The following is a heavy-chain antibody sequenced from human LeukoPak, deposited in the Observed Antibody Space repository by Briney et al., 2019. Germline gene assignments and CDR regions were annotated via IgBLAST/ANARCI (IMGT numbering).Heavy chain of an antibody. CDR2: IRSTGDT. V-gene: IGHV3-48*01. CDR1: GFIFSQHS. CDR3: SRDAGNSGYGCDL. Sequence: PGGSLRLSCAASGFIFSQHSINWVRQAPGKGLEWVSHIRSTGDTFYADSVRGRFTISRDNARNSLYLQMNSLRAEDTAMYYCSRDAGNSGYGCDLWGQGTLVTVSS. J-gene: IGHJ5*02. D-gene: IGHD5-12*01.